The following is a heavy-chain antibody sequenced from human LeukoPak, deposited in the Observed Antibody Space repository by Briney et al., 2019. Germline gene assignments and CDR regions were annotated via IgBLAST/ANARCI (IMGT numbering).Heavy chain of an antibody. Sequence: ASVKVSCKAPGYTFTSYYMHWVRQAPGQGLEWMGIINPSDGSTSYAQKFQGRVTMTRDTSTSTVYMELSSLRSEDTAVYYCASGRIAAASPMGYWGQGTLVTVSS. CDR3: ASGRIAAASPMGY. CDR2: INPSDGST. D-gene: IGHD6-13*01. J-gene: IGHJ4*02. CDR1: GYTFTSYY. V-gene: IGHV1-46*01.